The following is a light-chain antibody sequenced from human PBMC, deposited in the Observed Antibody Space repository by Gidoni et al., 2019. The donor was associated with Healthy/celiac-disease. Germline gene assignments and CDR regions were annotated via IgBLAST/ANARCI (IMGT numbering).Light chain of an antibody. J-gene: IGLJ3*02. CDR3: AAWDDSLSGV. CDR1: SSNLGSQY. V-gene: IGLV1-47*02. CDR2: STN. Sequence: QSVLTQPPSASGTPGQRVTLSCSGSSSNLGSQYVSWYQQLPGTAPKLLIYSTNLRPAGVPDRFSGPKSGTSASLAISGRRSEDEADYYCAAWDDSLSGVFGGGTKLTDL.